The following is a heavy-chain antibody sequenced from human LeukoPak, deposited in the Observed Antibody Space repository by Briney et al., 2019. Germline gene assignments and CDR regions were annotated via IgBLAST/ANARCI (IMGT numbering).Heavy chain of an antibody. CDR2: ISSSSSYI. D-gene: IGHD2-15*01. J-gene: IGHJ5*02. CDR1: GFTFSSYS. Sequence: GGSLRLSCAASGFTFSSYSMNWVRQAPGKGLEWVSSISSSSSYIYYADSVKGRFTISRDNAKNSLYLQMNSPRAEDAAVYYCARSVVAASAESWFDPWGQGTLVTVSS. V-gene: IGHV3-21*01. CDR3: ARSVVAASAESWFDP.